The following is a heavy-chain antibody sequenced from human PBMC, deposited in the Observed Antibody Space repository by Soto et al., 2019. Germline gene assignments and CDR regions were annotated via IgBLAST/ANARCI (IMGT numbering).Heavy chain of an antibody. D-gene: IGHD3-9*01. CDR3: ARARQYYDCEFDP. J-gene: IGHJ5*02. V-gene: IGHV4-31*03. CDR1: GGSISNCAYL. Sequence: SDTLSLTCTVSGGSISNCAYLWSWIRQHPGKGLEWIGYIYYTGSTYYNPSLRSRITISVDTSKTQFSLKLSSVTAADTAVYFCARARQYYDCEFDPWGQGTLVTVSS. CDR2: IYYTGST.